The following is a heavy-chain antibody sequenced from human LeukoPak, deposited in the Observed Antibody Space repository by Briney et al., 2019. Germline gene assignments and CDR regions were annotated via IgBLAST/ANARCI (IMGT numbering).Heavy chain of an antibody. V-gene: IGHV3-23*01. CDR3: ARVSSPYYFDY. Sequence: GGSLRLSCAASGFTFSNYAMAWVRQAPGKGLEWVSGISASGNSAPCADSVKGRFTISRDNAKNSLYLQMNSLRAEDTAMYYCARVSSPYYFDYWGQGTLVTVSS. J-gene: IGHJ4*02. CDR1: GFTFSNYA. CDR2: ISASGNSA. D-gene: IGHD6-13*01.